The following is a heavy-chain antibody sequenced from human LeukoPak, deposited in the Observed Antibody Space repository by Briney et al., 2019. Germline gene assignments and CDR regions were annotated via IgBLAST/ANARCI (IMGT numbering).Heavy chain of an antibody. Sequence: GGSLRLSCAASGFTFSSCAMHWVRQAPGKGLEWVAVISYDGSNKYYADSVKGRFTISRDNSKNTLYLQMNSLRAEDTAVYYCARDPLGDIVVVPATFDPWGQGTLVTVSS. CDR3: ARDPLGDIVVVPATFDP. V-gene: IGHV3-30-3*01. CDR1: GFTFSSCA. J-gene: IGHJ5*02. CDR2: ISYDGSNK. D-gene: IGHD2-2*01.